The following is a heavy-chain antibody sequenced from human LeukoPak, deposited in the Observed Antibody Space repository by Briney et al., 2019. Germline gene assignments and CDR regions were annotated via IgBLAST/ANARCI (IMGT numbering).Heavy chain of an antibody. CDR1: GFTFSSYG. D-gene: IGHD6-13*01. CDR2: ISGSGGST. V-gene: IGHV3-23*01. CDR3: AKGIAAAGDFDY. J-gene: IGHJ4*02. Sequence: GGSLRLSCAASGFTFSSYGMSWVRQAPGKGLEWVSAISGSGGSTYYADSVKGRFTISRDNSKNTLYLQMNSLRAEDTAVYYCAKGIAAAGDFDYWGQGTLVTVSS.